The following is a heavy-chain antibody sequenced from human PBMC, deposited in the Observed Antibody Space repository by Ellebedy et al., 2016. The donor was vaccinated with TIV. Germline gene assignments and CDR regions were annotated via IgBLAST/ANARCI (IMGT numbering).Heavy chain of an antibody. D-gene: IGHD3-16*01. J-gene: IGHJ3*02. CDR1: GYSFTSYW. CDR3: TRRSTQGEI. V-gene: IGHV5-51*01. CDR2: IYPGDSDT. Sequence: GGSLRLSCKGSGYSFTSYWIAWVRQMPGKGLEWMGIIYPGDSDTRYSPSFQGQVTISADKSISTAYLQWSSLKASDTAIYYCTRRSTQGEIWGQGTMVTVSS.